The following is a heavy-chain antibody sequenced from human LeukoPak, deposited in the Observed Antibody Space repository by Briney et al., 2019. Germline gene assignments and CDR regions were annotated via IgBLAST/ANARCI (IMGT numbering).Heavy chain of an antibody. Sequence: GASVKVSCKASGYTFTSYYMHWVRQAPGQGLEWMGIINPSGGSTSYAQKFQGRVTMTRDMSTSTVYMELRSLRSEDTAVYYCARDLGGVAGPSSGYNWFDPWGQGTLVTVSS. CDR3: ARDLGGVAGPSSGYNWFDP. J-gene: IGHJ5*02. CDR1: GYTFTSYY. CDR2: INPSGGST. V-gene: IGHV1-46*01. D-gene: IGHD3-22*01.